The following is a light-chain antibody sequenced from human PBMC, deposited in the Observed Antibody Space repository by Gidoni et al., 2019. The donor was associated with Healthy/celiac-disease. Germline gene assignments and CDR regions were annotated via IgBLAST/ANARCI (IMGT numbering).Light chain of an antibody. CDR3: QQYGSTPMYT. Sequence: EIVLTQAPGTLSLSPGERATPPCRASQSVSSSYLAWYQQKPGQAPRLLIYGASSRATGIPARFSGSGSGTDFTLTISSLEPEDFAVYYCQQYGSTPMYTFGQGTKLEIK. CDR1: QSVSSSY. CDR2: GAS. J-gene: IGKJ2*01. V-gene: IGKV3-20*01.